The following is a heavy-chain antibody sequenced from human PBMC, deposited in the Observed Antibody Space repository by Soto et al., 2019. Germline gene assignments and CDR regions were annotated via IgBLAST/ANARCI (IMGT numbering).Heavy chain of an antibody. Sequence: ASGKVSCKASGYTFTSYGISWVRRAPGQGLEWMGWISAYNGNTNYAQKLQGRVTMTTDTSTSTAYMELRSLRSDDTAVYYCARGYDSINYYYGMDVWGQGTTVTVSS. J-gene: IGHJ6*02. CDR1: GYTFTSYG. CDR2: ISAYNGNT. V-gene: IGHV1-18*04. D-gene: IGHD3-22*01. CDR3: ARGYDSINYYYGMDV.